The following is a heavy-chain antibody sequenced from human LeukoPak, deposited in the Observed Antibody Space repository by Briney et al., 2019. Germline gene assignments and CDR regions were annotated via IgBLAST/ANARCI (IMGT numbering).Heavy chain of an antibody. CDR2: ISGGGDTT. D-gene: IGHD3-22*01. CDR1: GFTFSTNS. Sequence: GESLRLSCAASGFTFSTNSMNWVRQAPGRGLEWVSGISGGGDTTYYAESVKGRFTISRDNSKNTLFLQMNSLSAEDPAVYYCAKTNGYYDYWGQGTLVAVSS. CDR3: AKTNGYYDY. J-gene: IGHJ4*02. V-gene: IGHV3-23*01.